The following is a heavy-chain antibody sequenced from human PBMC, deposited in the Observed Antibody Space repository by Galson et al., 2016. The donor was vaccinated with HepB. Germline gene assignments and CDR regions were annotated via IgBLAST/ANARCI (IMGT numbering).Heavy chain of an antibody. D-gene: IGHD3-10*01. CDR1: GASISSYY. CDR2: IYNRGST. V-gene: IGHV4-59*01. CDR3: AKLGSTKPSSWFDP. Sequence: SETLSLTCIVSGASISSYYWSWIRQPPGKGLEWIGYIYNRGSTNYNPSLKSRVTISVDTSKNHLSLRLSSVTAADTALYYCAKLGSTKPSSWFDPWGQGTLVTVSS. J-gene: IGHJ5*02.